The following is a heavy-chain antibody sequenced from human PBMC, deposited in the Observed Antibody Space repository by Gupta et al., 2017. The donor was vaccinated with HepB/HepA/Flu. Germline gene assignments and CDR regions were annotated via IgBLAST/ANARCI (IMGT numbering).Heavy chain of an antibody. V-gene: IGHV4-39*01. Sequence: QLQLQESGPGLVKPSETLSLTCTVSGGSIRSRSYYWGWFRPPPGKGLEWIGSIYYSGSTYYNPSLKSRVTISVDTSKNQFSLKLSSVTAADTAVYYCARHEKIPGIAAAGTAGTFDYWGQGTLVTVSS. CDR3: ARHEKIPGIAAAGTAGTFDY. CDR2: IYYSGST. D-gene: IGHD6-13*01. J-gene: IGHJ4*02. CDR1: GGSIRSRSYY.